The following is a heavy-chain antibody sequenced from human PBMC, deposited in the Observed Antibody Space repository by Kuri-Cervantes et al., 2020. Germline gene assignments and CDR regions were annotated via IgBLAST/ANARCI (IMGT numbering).Heavy chain of an antibody. CDR1: GFTFSDYY. Sequence: LSLTCAASGFTFSDYYMSWIRQAPGKGLEWVSYISSSGSTIYYADSVKGRFTISRDNAKNSLYLQMNSLRAEDTAVYYCARFYGDYVKPKIDYWGQGTLVTVSS. V-gene: IGHV3-11*04. CDR2: ISSSGSTI. D-gene: IGHD4-17*01. CDR3: ARFYGDYVKPKIDY. J-gene: IGHJ4*02.